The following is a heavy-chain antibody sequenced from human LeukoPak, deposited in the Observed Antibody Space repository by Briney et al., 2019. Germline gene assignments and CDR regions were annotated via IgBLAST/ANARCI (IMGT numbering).Heavy chain of an antibody. CDR3: ARDRKYYYHMDV. V-gene: IGHV4-39*07. Sequence: PSETLSLTCTVSGGSISSSSYYWAWIRQPPGRGLEWIGTIYHSGSTYYNPSLKSRVSMSVDTSKNQFSLNLTSLTAADTAVYYCARDRKYYYHMDVWGKGTTVTVSS. D-gene: IGHD1-14*01. CDR2: IYHSGST. J-gene: IGHJ6*03. CDR1: GGSISSSSYY.